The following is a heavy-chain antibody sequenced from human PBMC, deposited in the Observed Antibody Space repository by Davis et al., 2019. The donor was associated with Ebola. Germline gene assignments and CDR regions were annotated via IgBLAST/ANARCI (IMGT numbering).Heavy chain of an antibody. J-gene: IGHJ3*02. V-gene: IGHV1-18*01. Sequence: SVTVSCQASGGTFSSYALSWVRQAPGQGLEWLGWISAYNGNTNYAQKLQGRVTMTTDTSTSTAYMELRSLRSDDTAVYYCASSWHIAPMAFDIWGQGTMVTVSS. CDR2: ISAYNGNT. D-gene: IGHD6-13*01. CDR3: ASSWHIAPMAFDI. CDR1: GGTFSSYA.